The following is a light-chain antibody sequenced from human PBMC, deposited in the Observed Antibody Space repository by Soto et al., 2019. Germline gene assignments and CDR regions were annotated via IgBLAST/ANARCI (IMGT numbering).Light chain of an antibody. CDR1: QSVSNNY. CDR3: QQYGSSGT. CDR2: GAS. J-gene: IGKJ1*01. Sequence: ILLTQSPGTLYLSPGERATLSCRASQSVSNNYLAWYQQKPGKAPRLLIYGASNRATGIPDRLSGSGSGTDFTLTISRLEPEDFAVYYCQQYGSSGTFGQGTKVDIK. V-gene: IGKV3-20*01.